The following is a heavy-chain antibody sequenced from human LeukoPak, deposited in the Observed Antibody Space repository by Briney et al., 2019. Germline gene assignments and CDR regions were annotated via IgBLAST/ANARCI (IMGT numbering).Heavy chain of an antibody. Sequence: SETLSLTCTVSGGSISSYYWSWIRQPAGKGLEWIGRIYNSASTNYNPSLKSRVTMSPDTSKNQFYLKLSPVTAADTAVYYCARDGTLGYYGSGSYYINWFDPWGQGTLVTVSS. J-gene: IGHJ5*02. D-gene: IGHD3-10*01. CDR1: GGSISSYY. CDR2: IYNSAST. CDR3: ARDGTLGYYGSGSYYINWFDP. V-gene: IGHV4-4*07.